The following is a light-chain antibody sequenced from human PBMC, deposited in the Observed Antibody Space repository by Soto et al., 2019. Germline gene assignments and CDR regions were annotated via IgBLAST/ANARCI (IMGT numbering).Light chain of an antibody. Sequence: QSVLTQPPSASGTPGQTVIISCSGNSSNIGSNFVFWYSQLPGAAPTLLIYRNSQRPSGVPDRFSGSKSGTSASLAISGLRSEDEAHYYCAAWDDSLNGELFGGGTKLTVL. CDR3: AAWDDSLNGEL. V-gene: IGLV1-47*01. J-gene: IGLJ2*01. CDR1: SSNIGSNF. CDR2: RNS.